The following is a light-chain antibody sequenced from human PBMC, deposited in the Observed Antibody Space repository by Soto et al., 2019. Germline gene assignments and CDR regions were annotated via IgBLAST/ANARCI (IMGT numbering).Light chain of an antibody. CDR3: QQYNDWPPGT. V-gene: IGKV3-15*01. CDR2: GAS. Sequence: EIVMTQSPATLSVSPGERATLSCRASQSVSSNLAWYQQKPGQAPRLLIYGASTRATGIPGRFSASGSGTEFTLTISSLQSEDFAVYYCQQYNDWPPGTFGQGTKVDIK. J-gene: IGKJ1*01. CDR1: QSVSSN.